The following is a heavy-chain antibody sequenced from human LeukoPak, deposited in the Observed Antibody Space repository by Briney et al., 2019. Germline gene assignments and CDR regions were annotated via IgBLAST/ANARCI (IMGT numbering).Heavy chain of an antibody. Sequence: GGSLRLSCAASGFTFSSYEMNWVRQAPGKGLEWLSYISDSGTTIYYADSVKGRFTISRDNAKNSLYLQMNSLRAEDTAVYYCARRTEPTYYYGSGSPQYYFDYWGQGTLVTVSS. V-gene: IGHV3-48*03. J-gene: IGHJ4*02. CDR3: ARRTEPTYYYGSGSPQYYFDY. D-gene: IGHD3-10*01. CDR1: GFTFSSYE. CDR2: ISDSGTTI.